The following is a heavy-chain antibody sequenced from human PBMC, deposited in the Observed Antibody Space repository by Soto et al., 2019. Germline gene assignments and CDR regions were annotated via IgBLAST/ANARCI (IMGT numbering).Heavy chain of an antibody. Sequence: SETLSLTCAVYGGSFSGYYWSWIRQPPGKGLEWIGEINHSGSTNYNPSLKSRVTISVDTSKNQFSLKLSSVTAADTAVYYCARARSYGFGADPPSKKYYYYYMDVWGKGTTVTVSS. CDR2: INHSGST. CDR3: ARARSYGFGADPPSKKYYYYYMDV. CDR1: GGSFSGYY. V-gene: IGHV4-34*01. J-gene: IGHJ6*03. D-gene: IGHD3-10*01.